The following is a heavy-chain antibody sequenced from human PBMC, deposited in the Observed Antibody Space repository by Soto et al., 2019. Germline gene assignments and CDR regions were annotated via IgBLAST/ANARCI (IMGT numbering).Heavy chain of an antibody. Sequence: SETLSLTCAVYGGSFSGYYWSWIRQPPGKGLEWIGEINHSGSTNYNPSLKSRVTISVDTSKNQFSLKLSSVTAADTAVYYCARVKLRITMVRGVMSGYDYWGQGTLVTVSS. CDR2: INHSGST. J-gene: IGHJ4*02. CDR1: GGSFSGYY. D-gene: IGHD3-10*01. V-gene: IGHV4-34*01. CDR3: ARVKLRITMVRGVMSGYDY.